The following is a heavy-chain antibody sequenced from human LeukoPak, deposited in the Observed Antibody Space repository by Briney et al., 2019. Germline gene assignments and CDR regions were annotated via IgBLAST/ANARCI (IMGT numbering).Heavy chain of an antibody. J-gene: IGHJ4*02. CDR2: KSKTDGGTT. CDR1: GFTFSRYW. Sequence: GGSLRLSCAASGFTFSRYWMSWVRQAPGRGWSGLAVKSKTDGGTTDYAAPVKGRFTISRDDSTNTLYLQMNSLKTEDTVVYYCTTDLWFSLEWLFTIDYWGQGTLVTVSS. CDR3: TTDLWFSLEWLFTIDY. D-gene: IGHD3-3*01. V-gene: IGHV3-15*01.